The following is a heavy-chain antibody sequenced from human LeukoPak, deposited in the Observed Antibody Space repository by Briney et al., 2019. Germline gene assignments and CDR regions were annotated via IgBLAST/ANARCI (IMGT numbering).Heavy chain of an antibody. J-gene: IGHJ4*02. D-gene: IGHD3-22*01. CDR2: INPNSGGT. CDR3: ARSPGGITMIVVVTTEYFDY. V-gene: IGHV1-2*02. CDR1: GYTFTGYY. Sequence: GASVKVSCKASGYTFTGYYMHWVRQAPGQGLEWMGWINPNSGGTNYAQKFQGRVTTTRDTSISTAYMELSRLRSDDTAVYYCARSPGGITMIVVVTTEYFDYWGQGTLVTVSS.